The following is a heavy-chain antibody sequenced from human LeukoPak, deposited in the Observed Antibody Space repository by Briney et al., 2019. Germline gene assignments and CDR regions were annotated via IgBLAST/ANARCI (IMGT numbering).Heavy chain of an antibody. D-gene: IGHD2-15*01. Sequence: SETLSLTRAVYGGSFSGYYWSWIRQPPGKGLEWIGEINHSGSTNYNPSLKSRVTISVDTSKNQFSLKLSSVTAADTAVYYCARDYRYCSGGSCYTRPSYYYYYMDVWGKGTTVTVSS. J-gene: IGHJ6*03. CDR3: ARDYRYCSGGSCYTRPSYYYYYMDV. V-gene: IGHV4-34*01. CDR1: GGSFSGYY. CDR2: INHSGST.